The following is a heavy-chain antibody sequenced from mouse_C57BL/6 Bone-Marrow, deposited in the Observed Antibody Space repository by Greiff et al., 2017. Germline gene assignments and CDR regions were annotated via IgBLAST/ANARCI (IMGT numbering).Heavy chain of an antibody. CDR2: IDPENGDT. CDR3: TGSQAWFAY. D-gene: IGHD1-1*01. J-gene: IGHJ3*01. V-gene: IGHV14-4*01. CDR1: GFNIKDDY. Sequence: EVQLQQSGAELVRPGASVKLSCTASGFNIKDDYMHWVKQRPEQGLEWIGWIDPENGDTEYASKFQGKATITADTSSNTAHLQISSLTSEDTAVYYCTGSQAWFAYWGQGTLVTVSA.